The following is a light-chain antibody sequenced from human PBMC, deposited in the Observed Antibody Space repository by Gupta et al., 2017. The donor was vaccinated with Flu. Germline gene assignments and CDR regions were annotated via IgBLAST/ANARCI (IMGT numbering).Light chain of an antibody. CDR1: AVPKQL. CDR3: QSGDSGGTYVV. CDR2: KDT. J-gene: IGLJ2*01. Sequence: GNAVPKQLAYWYQQRPGQAPLLWINKDTERPSKIPARFSGSSSGTKATLTISAVHAEDEADYYCQSGDSGGTYVVFCGGTKLTVL. V-gene: IGLV3-25*03.